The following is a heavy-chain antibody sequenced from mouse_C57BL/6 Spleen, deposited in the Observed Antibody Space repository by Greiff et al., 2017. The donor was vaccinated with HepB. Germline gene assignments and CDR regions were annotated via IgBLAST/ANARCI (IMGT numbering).Heavy chain of an antibody. J-gene: IGHJ2*01. Sequence: QVQLQHPGAELVKPGASVKLSCKASGYTFTSYWMHWVKQRPGQGLEWIGMIHPNSGSTNYNEKFKSKATLTVDKSSSTAYMPLSSLTSEDSAVYYWASAYDGYSGYWGQGTTLTVSA. CDR1: GYTFTSYW. CDR2: IHPNSGST. D-gene: IGHD2-3*01. V-gene: IGHV1-64*01. CDR3: ASAYDGYSGY.